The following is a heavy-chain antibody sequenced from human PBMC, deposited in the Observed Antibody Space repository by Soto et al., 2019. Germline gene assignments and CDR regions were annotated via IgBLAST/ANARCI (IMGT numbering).Heavy chain of an antibody. CDR1: GGSISSSSYY. J-gene: IGHJ3*02. D-gene: IGHD5-18*01. Sequence: NPSETLSLTCTVSGGSISSSSYYWGWIRQPPGKGLEWIGSIYYSGSTYYNPSLKSRVTISVDTSKNQFSLELSSVTAADTAVYYCASRGYSYGYSAFYIWGQGTMVTVSS. V-gene: IGHV4-39*01. CDR3: ASRGYSYGYSAFYI. CDR2: IYYSGST.